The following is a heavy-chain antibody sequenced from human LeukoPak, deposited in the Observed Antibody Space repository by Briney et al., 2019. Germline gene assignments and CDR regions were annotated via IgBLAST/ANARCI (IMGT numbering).Heavy chain of an antibody. CDR2: INHSGST. V-gene: IGHV4-34*01. CDR3: ASSGSYYQLDY. D-gene: IGHD3-10*01. CDR1: GGSFSGYY. J-gene: IGHJ4*02. Sequence: PSETLSLTCAVYGGSFSGYYWSWIRQPPGKGLEWIGEINHSGSTNYNPSLKSRVTISVDTSKNQFSLKLSSVTAADTAVYYCASSGSYYQLDYWGQGTLVTVSS.